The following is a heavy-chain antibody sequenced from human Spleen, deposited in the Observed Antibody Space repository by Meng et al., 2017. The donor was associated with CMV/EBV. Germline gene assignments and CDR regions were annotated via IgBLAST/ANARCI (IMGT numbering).Heavy chain of an antibody. CDR1: GGCISSYY. D-gene: IGHD6-13*01. J-gene: IGHJ4*02. Sequence: SETLSLTCTVSGGCISSYYWSWIRQPPGKGLEWIGYIYYSGSTNYNPSLKSRVTISVDTSKNQFSLKLSSVTAADTAVYHCARVNGYWKGYFDCWGQGTLVTVSS. V-gene: IGHV4-59*01. CDR2: IYYSGST. CDR3: ARVNGYWKGYFDC.